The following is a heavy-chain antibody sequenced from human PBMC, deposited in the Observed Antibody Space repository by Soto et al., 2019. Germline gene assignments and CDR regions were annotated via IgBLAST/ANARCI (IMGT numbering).Heavy chain of an antibody. CDR2: INPSGGST. CDR1: GYTFTSYY. Sequence: GASVKVSCKASGYTFTSYYMYWVRQAPGQGLEWMGIINPSGGSTSYAQRFQGRVTMTRDTSTSTVYMELSSLRSEDTAVYYCARVEMATIKGNAFDIWGKGTMVTVSS. CDR3: ARVEMATIKGNAFDI. J-gene: IGHJ3*02. D-gene: IGHD5-12*01. V-gene: IGHV1-46*01.